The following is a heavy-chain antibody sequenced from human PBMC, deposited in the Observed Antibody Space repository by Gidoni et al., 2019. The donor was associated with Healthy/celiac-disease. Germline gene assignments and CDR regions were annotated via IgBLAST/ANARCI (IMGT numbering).Heavy chain of an antibody. D-gene: IGHD1-26*01. J-gene: IGHJ4*02. V-gene: IGHV4-4*07. CDR2: SYTSGST. CDR3: AREKSGSYSFSFFDY. CDR1: GGSISSYH. Sequence: QVQLQESGPGLVKPSETLSLTCTVSGGSISSYHWSWIRQPAGKGLEGIGRSYTSGSTNYNPSLKSRVTMSVDTSKNQFSLKLSSVTAADTAVYYCAREKSGSYSFSFFDYWGQGTLVTVSS.